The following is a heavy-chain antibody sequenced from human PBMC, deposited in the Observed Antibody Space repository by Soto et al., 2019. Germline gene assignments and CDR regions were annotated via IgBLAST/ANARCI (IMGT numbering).Heavy chain of an antibody. CDR1: GDSISNSNYY. D-gene: IGHD2-15*01. J-gene: IGHJ3*01. CDR3: ARPSSRWYWAFDV. V-gene: IGHV4-39*01. Sequence: QLQLQESGPGLVKPSETLSLTCTVSGDSISNSNYYWGWIRQPPGTGLEWIGSIYYIGNTYNNPSLKSRVTISVDTPTNQFSLNLRSVTAADAAVYYCARPSSRWYWAFDVWGQGTMVTVSS. CDR2: IYYIGNT.